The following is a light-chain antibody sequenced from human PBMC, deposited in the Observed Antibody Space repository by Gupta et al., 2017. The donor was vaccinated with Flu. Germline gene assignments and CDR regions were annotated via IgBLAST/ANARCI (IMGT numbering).Light chain of an antibody. Sequence: QSALTQPPSASGSPEQSVTISCTGTSSDVGGFNSVSWYQHHPGKAPKLIICEVNKRPSGVPDRFSGSKSGNTASLTVSGLQAEDEADYYCGSYAAGNHYVFGGGTKVTVL. CDR3: GSYAAGNHYV. CDR1: SSDVGGFNS. V-gene: IGLV2-8*01. J-gene: IGLJ2*01. CDR2: EVN.